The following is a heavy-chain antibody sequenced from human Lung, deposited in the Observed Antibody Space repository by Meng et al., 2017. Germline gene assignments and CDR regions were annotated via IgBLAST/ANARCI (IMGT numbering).Heavy chain of an antibody. CDR3: ARSQQWLDS. J-gene: IGHJ4*02. D-gene: IGHD6-19*01. CDR1: GDSVSSNSAA. V-gene: IGHV6-1*01. Sequence: QVHLRQSGPGLLKPSQTLSLPCAISGDSVSSNSAAWNWIRQSPPGGLEWLGRTYYRSKWYNGYAVSVRSRITINPDTSKNQFSLQLNSVTPDDTAVYYCARSQQWLDSWGQGTPVTVSS. CDR2: TYYRSKWYN.